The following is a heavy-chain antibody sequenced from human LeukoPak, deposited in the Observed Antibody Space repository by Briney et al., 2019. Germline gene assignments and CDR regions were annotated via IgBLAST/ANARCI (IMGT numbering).Heavy chain of an antibody. V-gene: IGHV3-74*01. CDR2: INSEGSTT. CDR1: GFTFSRYW. J-gene: IGHJ5*02. D-gene: IGHD1-26*01. Sequence: GGSLRLSCTASGFTFSRYWMHWVRQAPGKGLVWVSRINSEGSTTSYADSVKGRFTISRDNAKNTLYLQMNSLRAEDTAVYYCAKAPRSSGASENNWFDPWGQGTLVTVSS. CDR3: AKAPRSSGASENNWFDP.